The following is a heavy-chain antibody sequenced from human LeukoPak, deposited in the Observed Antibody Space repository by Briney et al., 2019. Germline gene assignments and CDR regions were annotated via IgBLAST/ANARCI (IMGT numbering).Heavy chain of an antibody. J-gene: IGHJ4*02. V-gene: IGHV1-18*01. CDR3: ARGTRLMSDTDFDY. CDR2: ISTYNGNT. CDR1: GYTFSSHG. D-gene: IGHD2-2*02. Sequence: ASVKVSCKTSGYTFSSHGITWVRQAPGQGLEWMGWISTYNGNTDYPQNLQGRVTMTTDTSTSTAYMELRSLRSDDTAVYYCARGTRLMSDTDFDYWGQGTLVTVSS.